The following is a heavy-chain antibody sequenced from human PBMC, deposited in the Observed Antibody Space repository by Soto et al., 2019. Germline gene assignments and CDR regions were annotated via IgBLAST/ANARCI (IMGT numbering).Heavy chain of an antibody. CDR2: ISAYNGNT. CDR1: GYTFTSYG. Sequence: QVQLVQSGAEVKKPGASVKVSCKASGYTFTSYGISWVRQAPGQGLEWMGWISAYNGNTNYAQKLQGRVTMTTDTSTSTAYMELRSLRSDDMAVYYCAQVRRIYSGSYSPGYWGQGTLVTVSS. J-gene: IGHJ4*02. V-gene: IGHV1-18*03. D-gene: IGHD1-26*01. CDR3: AQVRRIYSGSYSPGY.